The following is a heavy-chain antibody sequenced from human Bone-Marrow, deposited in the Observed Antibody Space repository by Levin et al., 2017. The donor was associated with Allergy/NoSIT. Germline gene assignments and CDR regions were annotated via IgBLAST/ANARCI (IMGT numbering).Heavy chain of an antibody. V-gene: IGHV3-7*04. CDR2: IDQGGSGK. J-gene: IGHJ4*02. CDR3: ARDATVWRH. Sequence: AGGSLRLSCAGSGFNFSNHWMAWVRQVPGKGLEWVANIDQGGSGKYYVDSVKGRFTISRDNAKNSLYLEMNSLTAEDTAIYFCARDATVWRHWGQGTLVAVSS. D-gene: IGHD1-1*01. CDR1: GFNFSNHW.